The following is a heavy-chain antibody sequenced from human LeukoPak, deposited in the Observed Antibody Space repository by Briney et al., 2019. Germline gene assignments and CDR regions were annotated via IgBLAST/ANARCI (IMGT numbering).Heavy chain of an antibody. Sequence: PGGSLRLSCAASAFTFSSYAMSWVRQAPGKGLEWVSTISNSDGSTYYADSVKGRFTISRDNSENTLYLQMNSLRAEDTAVYYCAKATGYLLWGQGTLVTVSS. CDR3: AKATGYLL. J-gene: IGHJ4*02. CDR2: ISNSDGST. V-gene: IGHV3-23*01. CDR1: AFTFSSYA. D-gene: IGHD1-14*01.